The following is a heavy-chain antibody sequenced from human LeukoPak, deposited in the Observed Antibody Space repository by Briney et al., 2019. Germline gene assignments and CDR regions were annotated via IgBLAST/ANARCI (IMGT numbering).Heavy chain of an antibody. CDR1: GGSIGSSSYN. CDR3: ARLRIAVTSFDY. CDR2: IYYSGST. V-gene: IGHV4-39*01. D-gene: IGHD4-17*01. Sequence: KPSETLSLTCTVSGGSIGSSSYNWGWIRQPPGKGLEWIGSIYYSGSTYYKPSLKSRVTISVDTSKNQLSLKLSSVTAADTAVYYCARLRIAVTSFDYWGQGALVTLSS. J-gene: IGHJ4*02.